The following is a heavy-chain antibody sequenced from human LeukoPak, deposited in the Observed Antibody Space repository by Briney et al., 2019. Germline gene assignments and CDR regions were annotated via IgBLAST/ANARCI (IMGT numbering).Heavy chain of an antibody. CDR3: ARDRMITFGGVNPPRY. D-gene: IGHD3-16*01. CDR2: IYYSGST. Sequence: SQTLSLTCTVSGGSISSGGYYWCWIRQHPGKGLEWIGYIYYSGSTYYNPSLKSRVTISVDTSKNQFSLKLSSVTAADTAVYYCARDRMITFGGVNPPRYWGQGTLVTVSS. J-gene: IGHJ4*02. CDR1: GGSISSGGYY. V-gene: IGHV4-31*03.